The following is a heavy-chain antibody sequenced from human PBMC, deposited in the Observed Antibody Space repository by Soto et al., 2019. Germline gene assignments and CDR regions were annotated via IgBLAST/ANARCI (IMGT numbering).Heavy chain of an antibody. D-gene: IGHD2-2*01. V-gene: IGHV1-8*01. CDR2: MNPNSGNT. CDR1: GYTFTSYD. CDR3: ATGGYCSSTSCYNYYYYYGMDV. J-gene: IGHJ6*02. Sequence: SCKASGYTFTSYDINWVRQATGQGLEWMGWMNPNSGNTGYAQKFQGRVTMTRNTSISTAYMELSSLRSEDTAVYYCATGGYCSSTSCYNYYYYYGMDVWGQGTTVTVSS.